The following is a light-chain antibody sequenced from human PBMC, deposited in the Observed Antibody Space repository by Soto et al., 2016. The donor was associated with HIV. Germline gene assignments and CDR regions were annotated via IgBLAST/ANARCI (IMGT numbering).Light chain of an antibody. CDR3: MQGTQ. CDR1: ESLVFSDGNTY. Sequence: DVVMTQSPLSLPVALGQPASIYCRSNESLVFSDGNTYLNWLHQRPGQSPRRLIYKVSIRDSGVPDRFSGSGSGTDFTLKISRVEAEDVGTYYCMQGTQFGGGTRVDIK. V-gene: IGKV2-30*01. CDR2: KVS. J-gene: IGKJ4*02.